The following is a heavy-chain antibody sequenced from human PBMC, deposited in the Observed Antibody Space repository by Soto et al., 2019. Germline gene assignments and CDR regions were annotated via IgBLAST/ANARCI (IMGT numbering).Heavy chain of an antibody. V-gene: IGHV4-34*01. D-gene: IGHD6-25*01. J-gene: IGHJ5*02. CDR2: INQYGTA. CDR1: GGTLSPYY. CDR3: SRAPGAHTAALKRVYHNWLDA. Sequence: PSETLSLTCAVSGGTLSPYYWAWVRQPPGKGLEWIGEINQYGTARYCPSLKSRVTMSVDRAKNQVSLRLDSVTAADTALYFGSRAPGAHTAALKRVYHNWLDAWGQGTLVTVSS.